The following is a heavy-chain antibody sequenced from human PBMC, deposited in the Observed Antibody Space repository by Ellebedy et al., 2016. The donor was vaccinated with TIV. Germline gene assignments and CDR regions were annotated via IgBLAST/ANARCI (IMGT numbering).Heavy chain of an antibody. V-gene: IGHV3-7*03. CDR1: GFTFSSYW. CDR3: AKASSGWYGGDY. D-gene: IGHD6-19*01. J-gene: IGHJ4*02. Sequence: GESLKISCAASGFTFSSYWMSWVRQAPGKGLEWVANIKQDGSEKYYVDSVKGRFTISRDNAKNSLYLQMNSLRAEDTAVYYCAKASSGWYGGDYWGQGTLVTVSS. CDR2: IKQDGSEK.